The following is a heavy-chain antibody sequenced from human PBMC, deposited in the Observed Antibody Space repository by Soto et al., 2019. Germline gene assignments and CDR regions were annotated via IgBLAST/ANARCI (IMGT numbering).Heavy chain of an antibody. V-gene: IGHV6-1*01. J-gene: IGHJ5*02. CDR2: TYYRSKWYN. Sequence: TQTLAISCTISGHSISNNSAAWNWIRQSPSRGLEWLGRTYYRSKWYNDYAVSVKSRITINPDTSKNQFSLQLNSVTPEDTAVYYCARAPVAWRYCSGGSCYSEWFDPWGQGTLVTVS. CDR3: ARAPVAWRYCSGGSCYSEWFDP. CDR1: GHSISNNSAA. D-gene: IGHD2-15*01.